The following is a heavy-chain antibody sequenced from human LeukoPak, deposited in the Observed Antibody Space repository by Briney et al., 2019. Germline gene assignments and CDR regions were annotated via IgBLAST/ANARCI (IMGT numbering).Heavy chain of an antibody. J-gene: IGHJ6*02. CDR1: GFTFSSYA. V-gene: IGHV3-23*01. CDR3: ARALGYCSGGSCYYYYGMDV. CDR2: ITGSAANT. D-gene: IGHD2-15*01. Sequence: TGGSLRLSCAASGFTFSSYAMTWVRQPPGKGLEGVSSITGSAANTYYADSVKGRFTISRDNSKNTLYLQMNSLRAEDTAVYYCARALGYCSGGSCYYYYGMDVWGQGTTVTVSS.